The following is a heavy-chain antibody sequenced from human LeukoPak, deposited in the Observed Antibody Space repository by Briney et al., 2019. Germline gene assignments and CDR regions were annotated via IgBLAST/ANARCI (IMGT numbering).Heavy chain of an antibody. CDR1: GFTFSSYS. CDR2: IKQDGSEK. V-gene: IGHV3-7*01. Sequence: GGSLRLSCAASGFTFSSYSMSWVRQAPGKGLEWVANIKQDGSEKYYVDSVKGRFTISRDNAKNSLYLQMNSLRAEDAAVYYCAIRVVPAATRFEYFQHWGQGTLVTVSS. CDR3: AIRVVPAATRFEYFQH. J-gene: IGHJ1*01. D-gene: IGHD2-2*01.